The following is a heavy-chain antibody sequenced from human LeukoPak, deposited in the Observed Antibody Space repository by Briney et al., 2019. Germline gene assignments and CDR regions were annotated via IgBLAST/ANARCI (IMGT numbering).Heavy chain of an antibody. CDR2: IYYSGST. D-gene: IGHD6-19*01. CDR3: ARQEAVAGGGVAFDI. V-gene: IGHV4-39*01. J-gene: IGHJ3*02. Sequence: KPSETLSLTCTVSGGSISSSSYYWGWIRRPPGKGLEWIGSIYYSGSTYYNPSLKSRVTISVDTSKNQFSLKLSSVTAADTAVYYCARQEAVAGGGVAFDIWGQGTMVTVSS. CDR1: GGSISSSSYY.